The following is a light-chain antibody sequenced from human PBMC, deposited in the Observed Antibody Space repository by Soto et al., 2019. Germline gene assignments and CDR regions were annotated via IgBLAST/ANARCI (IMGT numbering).Light chain of an antibody. CDR3: ISYAGINNWV. CDR2: EVS. V-gene: IGLV2-8*01. J-gene: IGLJ3*02. CDR1: SSDVGDYNY. Sequence: QSALTQPPSASGSPGQSVTISCTGTSSDVGDYNYVSWYQQHPGKAPKLMIYEVSKRPSGVPDRFSGSKSGNTASLTVSGLQAEDEADYYCISYAGINNWVFGGGTKLTVL.